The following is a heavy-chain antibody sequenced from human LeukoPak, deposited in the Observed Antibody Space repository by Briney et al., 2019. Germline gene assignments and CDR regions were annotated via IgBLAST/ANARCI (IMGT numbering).Heavy chain of an antibody. CDR1: GGSISSSSYY. CDR2: IYYSGST. V-gene: IGHV4-39*01. D-gene: IGHD3-10*01. Sequence: SETLSLTCTVSGGSISSSSYYWGWIRQPPGKGLEWIGSIYYSGSTYYNPSLKSRVTISVDTCKNQFSLKVSSVTAADTAVYYCARRELLSTPDAFDIWGQGTMVTVSS. CDR3: ARRELLSTPDAFDI. J-gene: IGHJ3*02.